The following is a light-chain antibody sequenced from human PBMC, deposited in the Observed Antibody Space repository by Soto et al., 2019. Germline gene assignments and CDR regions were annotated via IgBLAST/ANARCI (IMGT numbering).Light chain of an antibody. J-gene: IGKJ5*01. CDR3: QQTYTTPEIT. Sequence: DIQMTQSPSSLSASVGDRVTITWRASQTISNYLAWYQQKPGKAPKLMIYEASTLQSGVPTRFSGSGSGTDFTLTISSLQPEDFAIYYCQQTYTTPEITFGQGTRWR. CDR2: EAS. V-gene: IGKV1-39*01. CDR1: QTISNY.